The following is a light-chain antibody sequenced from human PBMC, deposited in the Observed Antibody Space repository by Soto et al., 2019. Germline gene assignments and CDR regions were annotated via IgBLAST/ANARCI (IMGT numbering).Light chain of an antibody. V-gene: IGKV3-15*01. CDR3: QQYHNWPIT. Sequence: EIVMTQSPATLSVSPGESATLSCRASQSVSSNLAWHHQKPGQAPRILMYDASTRATGISARFSGSGSGTEFTLTISSLQSEDFAVYYCQQYHNWPITFGQGTRLEIK. CDR1: QSVSSN. CDR2: DAS. J-gene: IGKJ5*01.